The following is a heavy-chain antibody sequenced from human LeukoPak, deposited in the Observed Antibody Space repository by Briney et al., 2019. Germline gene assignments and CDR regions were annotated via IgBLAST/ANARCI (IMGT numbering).Heavy chain of an antibody. J-gene: IGHJ5*02. D-gene: IGHD2-2*01. Sequence: GGSLRLSCAASGFTFSSYAMSWVRQAPGKGLEWVSAISGSGGSTYYADSVKGRFTISRDNSKNTPYLQMNSLRAEDTAVYYCVLRMYCSSTSCRGDPWGQGTLVTVSS. CDR3: VLRMYCSSTSCRGDP. V-gene: IGHV3-23*01. CDR1: GFTFSSYA. CDR2: ISGSGGST.